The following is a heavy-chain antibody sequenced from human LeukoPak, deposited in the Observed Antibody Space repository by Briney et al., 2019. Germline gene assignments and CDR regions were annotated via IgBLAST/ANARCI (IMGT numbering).Heavy chain of an antibody. CDR1: GFTFSSYS. J-gene: IGHJ4*02. Sequence: GGSLRLSCAASGFTFSSYSMNWVRQAPGKGLEWVSFISSSINYIYYADSVKGRFTISRDNAKNSLYLQMNSLRAEDTAVYYCARDGGGGYNQIDHWGQGTLVTVSS. V-gene: IGHV3-21*01. CDR3: ARDGGGGYNQIDH. D-gene: IGHD5-24*01. CDR2: ISSSINYI.